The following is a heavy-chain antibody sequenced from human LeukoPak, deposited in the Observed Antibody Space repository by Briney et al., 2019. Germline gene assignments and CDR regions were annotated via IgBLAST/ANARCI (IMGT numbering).Heavy chain of an antibody. CDR2: IYYSGST. D-gene: IGHD6-13*01. V-gene: IGHV4-59*08. Sequence: ASETLSLTCTVSGGSISSYYWSWIRQPPGKGLEWIGYIYYSGSTNYNPSLKSRVTISVDTSKNQFSLKLSSVTAADTAVYYCARHPPNGIAAAGGFDYWGQGTLVTVSS. CDR3: ARHPPNGIAAAGGFDY. J-gene: IGHJ4*02. CDR1: GGSISSYY.